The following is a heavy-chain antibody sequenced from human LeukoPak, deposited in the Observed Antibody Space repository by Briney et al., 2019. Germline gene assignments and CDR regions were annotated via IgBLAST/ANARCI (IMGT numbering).Heavy chain of an antibody. V-gene: IGHV3-48*01. CDR3: AKGGMVRGEYDY. Sequence: GGSLRLSCEVSGFTFSSHSMNWVRQAPGKGLEWVSYISSGSGTIYYADSVKGRFTIARDDAKNSLYLQMNTLRVEDTAVYYCAKGGMVRGEYDYWGQGTLVTVSS. CDR2: ISSGSGTI. J-gene: IGHJ4*02. CDR1: GFTFSSHS. D-gene: IGHD3-10*01.